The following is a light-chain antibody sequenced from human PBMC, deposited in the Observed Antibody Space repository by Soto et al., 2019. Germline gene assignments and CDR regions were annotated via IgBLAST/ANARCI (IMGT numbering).Light chain of an antibody. CDR3: HQYSSTPKT. J-gene: IGKJ1*01. CDR2: WAS. Sequence: DIVMTQSPDSLAVSVGERATINCKSSQSVLYSANNMNYLAWYQQKPGQPPKLLIYWASTRESGVPDRFSGRGSRTYVTLTIKSLQTEGVEVYYYHQYSSTPKTSGQGTKVEIK. V-gene: IGKV4-1*01. CDR1: QSVLYSANNMNY.